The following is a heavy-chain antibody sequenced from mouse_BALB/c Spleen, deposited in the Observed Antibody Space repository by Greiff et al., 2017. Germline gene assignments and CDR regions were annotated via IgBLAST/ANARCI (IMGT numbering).Heavy chain of an antibody. D-gene: IGHD1-1*01. V-gene: IGHV1S135*01. CDR1: GYAFTSYN. CDR2: IDPYNGGT. Sequence: EVHLVESGPELVKPGASVKVSCKASGYAFTSYNMYWVKQSHGKSLEWIGYIDPYNGGTSYNQKFKGKATLTVDKSSSTAYMHLNSLTSEDSAVYYCARPYYGSSYWYFDVWGAGTTVTVSS. CDR3: ARPYYGSSYWYFDV. J-gene: IGHJ1*01.